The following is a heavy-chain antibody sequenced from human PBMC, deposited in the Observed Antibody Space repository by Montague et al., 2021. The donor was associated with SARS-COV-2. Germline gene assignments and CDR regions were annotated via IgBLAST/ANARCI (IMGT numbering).Heavy chain of an antibody. V-gene: IGHV4-59*01. Sequence: SETLSLTCAVYGGSFSGYYWSWIRQPPGKGLEWIAYIYYTGNTRYNPSLQSRVTISTDMSKNQFSLKVTSVSAADTAVYYCARTHAEGRQDYWGQGTLVTVSS. CDR2: IYYTGNT. CDR3: ARTHAEGRQDY. CDR1: GGSFSGYY. J-gene: IGHJ4*02.